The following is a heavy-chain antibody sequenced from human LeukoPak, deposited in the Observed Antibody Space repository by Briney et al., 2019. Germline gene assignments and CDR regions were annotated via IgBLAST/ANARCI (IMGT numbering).Heavy chain of an antibody. V-gene: IGHV1-69*13. CDR2: IIPLFGAA. CDR1: GGTFSSFA. CDR3: ARGWLAETTVVTPYNY. J-gene: IGHJ4*02. Sequence: SVKVSCKASGGTFSSFAINWVRQAPGQGLEWMGGIIPLFGAAKYAQKFQGRVTITAVESMSTAYMELSSLRSEDTAVYYCARGWLAETTVVTPYNYWGQGTLVTVSS. D-gene: IGHD4-23*01.